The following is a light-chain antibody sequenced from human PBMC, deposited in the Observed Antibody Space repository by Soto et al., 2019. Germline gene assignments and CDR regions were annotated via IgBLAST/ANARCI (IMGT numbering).Light chain of an antibody. Sequence: QSVLTQPPSASGSPGQSVTISCTGTSSDVGTHGYVSWYQQHAGKAPKLVIYDVTKRPSGVPDRFSGSKSGNTASLTVSGLRAEDEADYYCMCYAGGNNWVFGGGTKLTVL. CDR2: DVT. V-gene: IGLV2-8*01. J-gene: IGLJ3*02. CDR1: SSDVGTHGY. CDR3: MCYAGGNNWV.